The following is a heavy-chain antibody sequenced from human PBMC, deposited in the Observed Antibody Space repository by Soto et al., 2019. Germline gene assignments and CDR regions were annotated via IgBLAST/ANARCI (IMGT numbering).Heavy chain of an antibody. CDR1: GFTFRNYA. CDR2: ISYDGSNK. V-gene: IGHV3-30-3*01. D-gene: IGHD6-6*01. J-gene: IGHJ4*02. Sequence: ESGGGVVQPGRSLRLSCAASGFTFRNYAMHWVRQAPGKGLEWVAVISYDGSNKYYADSVKGRFTISRDNSKNTLYLQMNSLRAEDTAVYYCARDRYSSSTLFDYWGQGTLVTVSS. CDR3: ARDRYSSSTLFDY.